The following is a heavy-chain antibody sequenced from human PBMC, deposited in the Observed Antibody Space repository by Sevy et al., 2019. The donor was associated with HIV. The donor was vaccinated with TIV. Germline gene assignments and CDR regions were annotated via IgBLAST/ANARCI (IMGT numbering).Heavy chain of an antibody. D-gene: IGHD4-17*01. CDR2: ISGSVSGI. J-gene: IGHJ6*02. CDR3: AKGYGGNIQIHYSMDV. Sequence: GGSLRLSCAASGFSFISYAMSWVRQAPGKGLEWVSGISGSVSGIYYADSVQGRFTVSRDNSKNMLYMQMNTLRAEDTAVYYCAKGYGGNIQIHYSMDVWGQGTTVTVSS. V-gene: IGHV3-23*01. CDR1: GFSFISYA.